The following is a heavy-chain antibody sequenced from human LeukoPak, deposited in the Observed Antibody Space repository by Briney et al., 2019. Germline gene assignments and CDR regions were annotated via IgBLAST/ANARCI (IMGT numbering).Heavy chain of an antibody. D-gene: IGHD4-23*01. CDR3: ARDYGGSSPFDY. CDR2: IGSSGTTR. V-gene: IGHV3-48*03. J-gene: IGHJ4*02. CDR1: GFTFRSYE. Sequence: PGGSLRLSCGASGFTFRSYEMHWVRQAPGKGLEWVSYIGSSGTTRYYADSVKGRFTISRDNAKNSLYLQMNSLRAEDTAVYYCARDYGGSSPFDYWGQGTLVTVSS.